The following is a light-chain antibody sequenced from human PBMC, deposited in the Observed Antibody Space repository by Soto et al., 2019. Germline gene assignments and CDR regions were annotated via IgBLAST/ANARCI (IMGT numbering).Light chain of an antibody. CDR1: QGVSTN. V-gene: IGKV3-15*01. Sequence: EIVMTQSPATLSVSPGERATLSCRASQGVSTNLAWYQQKPGQAPRLVIYGASTRATGIPARFSGRGSGTDFTLTISSLQSADFAVYYCQQYDNWPPWTFGQGTKVEIK. J-gene: IGKJ1*01. CDR2: GAS. CDR3: QQYDNWPPWT.